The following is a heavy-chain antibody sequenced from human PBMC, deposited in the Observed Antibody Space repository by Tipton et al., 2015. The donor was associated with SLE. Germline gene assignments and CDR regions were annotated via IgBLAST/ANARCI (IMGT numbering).Heavy chain of an antibody. Sequence: QLVQSGPEVKRPGASVKVSCQASGYTFTTLAITWVRQAPGQGLEWMGCISAYNGNTYYAQKLQDRVTMTTDTSTRTAYMELRSLRSDDTAVYYCARGQGWFDSWGQGTLVTVSS. CDR2: ISAYNGNT. V-gene: IGHV1-18*01. J-gene: IGHJ5*01. CDR3: ARGQGWFDS. CDR1: GYTFTTLA.